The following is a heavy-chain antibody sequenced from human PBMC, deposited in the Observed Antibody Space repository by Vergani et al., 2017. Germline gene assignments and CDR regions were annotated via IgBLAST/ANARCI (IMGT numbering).Heavy chain of an antibody. D-gene: IGHD2-15*01. Sequence: LEESGGGLVQPGGSLRLSCAASGFTFGDYYMAWIRLAPGKGLDWVASIKRDGTETFYVDSVKGRFTISRDNAKTTLYLQMNSLRDEDRGVYYCARISGGSAPYLHYWGQGTLVTVAS. CDR1: GFTFGDYY. V-gene: IGHV3-7*01. CDR3: ARISGGSAPYLHY. J-gene: IGHJ1*01. CDR2: IKRDGTET.